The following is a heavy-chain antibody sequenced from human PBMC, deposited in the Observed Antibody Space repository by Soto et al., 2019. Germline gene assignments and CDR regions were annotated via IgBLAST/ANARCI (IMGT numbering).Heavy chain of an antibody. CDR3: ASLLYDSSGYGY. D-gene: IGHD3-22*01. Sequence: GGSLRLSCAASGFTVSSNYMSWVRQAPGKGLEWVSVIYSGGSTYYADSVKGRFTISRDNSKNTLYLQMNSLRAEDTAVYYCASLLYDSSGYGYWGPGTLVTVSS. CDR1: GFTVSSNY. V-gene: IGHV3-53*01. CDR2: IYSGGST. J-gene: IGHJ4*02.